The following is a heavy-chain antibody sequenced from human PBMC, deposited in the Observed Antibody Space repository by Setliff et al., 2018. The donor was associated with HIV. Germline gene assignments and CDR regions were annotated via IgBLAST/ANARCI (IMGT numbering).Heavy chain of an antibody. CDR2: ISSSSSTI. D-gene: IGHD6-19*01. CDR3: ARGGEAGTVNHYYYYMDV. CDR1: GFTFSSYS. Sequence: LRLSCAASGFTFSSYSMNWVRQAPGKGLEWVSYISSSSSTIYYADSVKGRFTISRDNAKNSLYLQMNSLRAEDTAVYYCARGGEAGTVNHYYYYMDVWGKGTTVTVSS. V-gene: IGHV3-48*01. J-gene: IGHJ6*03.